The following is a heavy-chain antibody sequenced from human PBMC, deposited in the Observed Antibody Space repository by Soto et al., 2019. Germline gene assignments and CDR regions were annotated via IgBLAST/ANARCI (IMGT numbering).Heavy chain of an antibody. CDR1: GGSISSYY. J-gene: IGHJ6*02. CDR2: IYYSGST. D-gene: IGHD3-3*01. V-gene: IGHV4-59*01. CDR3: ARGLRFLEWSPDV. Sequence: KPSETLSLTCTVSGGSISSYYWSWIRQPPGKGLEWIGYIYYSGSTNYNPSLKSRVTISVDTSKNQFSLKLSSVTAADTAVYYCARGLRFLEWSPDVWGQGTTVTVSS.